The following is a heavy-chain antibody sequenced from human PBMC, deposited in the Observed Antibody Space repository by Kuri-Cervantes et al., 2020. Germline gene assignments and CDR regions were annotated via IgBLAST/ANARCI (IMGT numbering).Heavy chain of an antibody. CDR1: GYTFTSYD. D-gene: IGHD1-7*01. Sequence: ASVKVSCKASGYTFTSYDINWVRQATGQGLEWMGWINPNSGGTNYAQKFQGGVTMTRDTSISTAYMELSRLRSDDTAVYYCARDPSVTGTTVFFMDVWGQGTTVTVSS. V-gene: IGHV1-2*02. CDR3: ARDPSVTGTTVFFMDV. J-gene: IGHJ6*02. CDR2: INPNSGGT.